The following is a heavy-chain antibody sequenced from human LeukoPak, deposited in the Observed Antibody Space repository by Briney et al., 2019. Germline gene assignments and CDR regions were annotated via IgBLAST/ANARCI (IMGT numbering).Heavy chain of an antibody. J-gene: IGHJ4*02. V-gene: IGHV3-48*03. CDR3: AREGTAMVSFDY. Sequence: PGGSLRRSCAASGFTFSSYEMNWVRQAPGKGLEWVSYISSGGNTIYYADSVKGRFTISRDNAENSLYLQMNSLRAEDTAVYYCAREGTAMVSFDYWGQGTLVTVSA. CDR1: GFTFSSYE. D-gene: IGHD5-18*01. CDR2: ISSGGNTI.